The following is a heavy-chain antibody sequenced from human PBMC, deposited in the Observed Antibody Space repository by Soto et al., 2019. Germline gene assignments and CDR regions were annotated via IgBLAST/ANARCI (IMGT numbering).Heavy chain of an antibody. D-gene: IGHD2-15*01. Sequence: EVQLVESGGGLVQPGGSLRLSCTASGFIVSDTYVNWVRQAPGKGLEWVSVISNRGDTHYADSVRGRFILSSDITDNTLDHQMNNLGVVDPAVYYCARAPRYFRGGSCSITRDAYDIWGQGTMVTVSS. J-gene: IGHJ3*02. V-gene: IGHV3-66*01. CDR3: ARAPRYFRGGSCSITRDAYDI. CDR2: ISNRGDT. CDR1: GFIVSDTY.